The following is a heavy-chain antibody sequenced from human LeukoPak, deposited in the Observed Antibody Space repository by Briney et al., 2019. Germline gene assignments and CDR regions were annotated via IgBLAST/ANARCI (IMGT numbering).Heavy chain of an antibody. CDR3: ATSSLRNTILDY. J-gene: IGHJ4*02. D-gene: IGHD3-3*01. Sequence: PGGSLRLSCAASGFTFRSYAMSWVRQAPGKGLECVSAISGSGGSTYYADSVKGRFTISRDNSKNTLYLQMNTLRAEDTAVYYCATSSLRNTILDYWGQGTLVTVSS. V-gene: IGHV3-23*01. CDR2: ISGSGGST. CDR1: GFTFRSYA.